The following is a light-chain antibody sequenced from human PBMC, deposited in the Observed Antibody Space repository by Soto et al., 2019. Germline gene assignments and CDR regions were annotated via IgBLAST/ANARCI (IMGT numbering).Light chain of an antibody. J-gene: IGKJ4*01. CDR1: QSVSSN. CDR2: VAS. CDR3: QQYNVWPLT. Sequence: EIVMTQSPATLSVSPGERATLSCRASQSVSSNLAWYQQKPGQTPKLLIYVASTRATGIPARFSGSGSGTEFTLTIYSLQSEYFAVYYCQQYNVWPLTFGGGTKVEFK. V-gene: IGKV3-15*01.